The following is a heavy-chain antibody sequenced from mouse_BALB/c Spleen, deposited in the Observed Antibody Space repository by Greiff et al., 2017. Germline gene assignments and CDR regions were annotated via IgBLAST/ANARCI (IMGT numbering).Heavy chain of an antibody. V-gene: IGHV1S29*02. Sequence: VQLQQSGPELVKPGASVKISCKASGYTFTDYNMHWVKQSHGKSLEWIGYIYPYNGGTGYNQKFKSKATLTVDNSSSTAYMELRSLTSEDSAVYYCARIYYGNAMDYWGQGTSVTVSS. CDR1: GYTFTDYN. CDR3: ARIYYGNAMDY. J-gene: IGHJ4*01. D-gene: IGHD1-1*02. CDR2: IYPYNGGT.